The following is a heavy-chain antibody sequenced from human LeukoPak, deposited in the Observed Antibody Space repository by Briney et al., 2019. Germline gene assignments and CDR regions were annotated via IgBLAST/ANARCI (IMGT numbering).Heavy chain of an antibody. Sequence: SQTLSLTCTVSGCTISSGGYYWSWIRQRPGKGLEWIGYIYYSGSTYYNPSLKSRVTISVDTSKNQFSLKLSSVTAADTAVYYCARDRMGGGYYYGMDVWGQGTTVTVSS. CDR3: ARDRMGGGYYYGMDV. D-gene: IGHD2-8*01. CDR1: GCTISSGGYY. CDR2: IYYSGST. V-gene: IGHV4-31*03. J-gene: IGHJ6*02.